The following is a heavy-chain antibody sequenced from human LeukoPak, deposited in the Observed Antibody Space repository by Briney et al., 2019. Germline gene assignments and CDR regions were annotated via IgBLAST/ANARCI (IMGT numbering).Heavy chain of an antibody. Sequence: PGGSLRLSCAASGFTFSSYGMHWVRQAPGKGLEWVAVISYDGSNKYYADSVKGRFTISRDNSKNTLYLQMNSLRAEDTAVYYCDKDILYSYLIDYWGQGTLVTVSS. CDR3: DKDILYSYLIDY. CDR2: ISYDGSNK. V-gene: IGHV3-30*18. D-gene: IGHD5-18*01. J-gene: IGHJ4*02. CDR1: GFTFSSYG.